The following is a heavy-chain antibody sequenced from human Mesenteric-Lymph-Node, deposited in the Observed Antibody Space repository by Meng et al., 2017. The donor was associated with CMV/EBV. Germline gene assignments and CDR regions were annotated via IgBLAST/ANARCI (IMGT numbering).Heavy chain of an antibody. CDR1: GFTVSSNY. Sequence: GESLKISCAASGFTVSSNYMSWVRQAPGKGLEWVSVIYSGGDTHYADYVKGRFTISRDSSKNTVYLQMDRLRGEDTAMYYCTRDDWSTTDWSLPTSHWGQGTLVTVSS. V-gene: IGHV3-53*01. CDR3: TRDDWSTTDWSLPTSH. CDR2: IYSGGDT. D-gene: IGHD2/OR15-2a*01. J-gene: IGHJ4*02.